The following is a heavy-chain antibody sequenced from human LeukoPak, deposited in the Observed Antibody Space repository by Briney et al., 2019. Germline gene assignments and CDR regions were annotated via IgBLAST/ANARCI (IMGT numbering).Heavy chain of an antibody. J-gene: IGHJ6*02. Sequence: ASVKVSCKASGYTFASYGISWVRQAPGQGLEWMGWISAYNGNTNYAQKLQGRVTMTTDTSTSTAYMELRSLRSDDTAVYYCASPPFDYYGMDVWGQGTTVTVSS. CDR3: ASPPFDYYGMDV. CDR2: ISAYNGNT. CDR1: GYTFASYG. V-gene: IGHV1-18*01. D-gene: IGHD3-3*01.